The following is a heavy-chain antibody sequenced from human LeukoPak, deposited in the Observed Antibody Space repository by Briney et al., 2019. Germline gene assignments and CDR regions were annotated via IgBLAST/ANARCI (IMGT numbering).Heavy chain of an antibody. CDR2: ISGSGGST. J-gene: IGHJ3*02. CDR1: GFTFSSYG. V-gene: IGHV3-23*01. CDR3: ARDREDIVVVVAATPGDLDI. D-gene: IGHD2-15*01. Sequence: GGSLRLSCAASGFTFSSYGMSWVRQAPGKGLEWVSAISGSGGSTYYADSVKGRFTISRDNSKNTLYLQMNSLRAEDTAVYYCARDREDIVVVVAATPGDLDIWGQGTMVTVSS.